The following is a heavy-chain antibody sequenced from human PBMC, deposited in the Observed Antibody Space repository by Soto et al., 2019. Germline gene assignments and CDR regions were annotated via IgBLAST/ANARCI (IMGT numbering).Heavy chain of an antibody. D-gene: IGHD6-13*01. CDR1: GGSISGYY. V-gene: IGHV4-34*01. CDR3: ARGPGYIAAAGGKV. Sequence: SETLSLTCTVSGGSISGYYWSWIRQPPGKGLEWIGEINHSGSTNYNPSLKSRVTISVDTSKNQFSLKLSSVAAADTVVYYCARGPGYIAAAGGKVWGQGTMVTVSS. J-gene: IGHJ3*01. CDR2: INHSGST.